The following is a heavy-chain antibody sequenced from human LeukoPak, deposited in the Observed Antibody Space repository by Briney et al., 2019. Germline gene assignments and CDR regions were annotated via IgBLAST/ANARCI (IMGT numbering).Heavy chain of an antibody. Sequence: ASVKVSCKASGYTFTSYDINWVRQAPGQGLEWMGWMNPNSGNTGYAQKFQGRVTMTRNTSISTAYMELSSLRSEDTAVYYCARGPLLFYYDSSGYNNAFDIWGQGTMVTVSS. CDR1: GYTFTSYD. CDR2: MNPNSGNT. CDR3: ARGPLLFYYDSSGYNNAFDI. V-gene: IGHV1-8*01. J-gene: IGHJ3*02. D-gene: IGHD3-22*01.